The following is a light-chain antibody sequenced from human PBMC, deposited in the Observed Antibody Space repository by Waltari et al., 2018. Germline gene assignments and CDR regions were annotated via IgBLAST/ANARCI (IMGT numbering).Light chain of an antibody. CDR2: WAS. J-gene: IGKJ4*01. Sequence: DIVMTQSPESLTVSLGERATIHCKTSESVLYSSNNNNPLAWYQQKPGQPPKLLIYWASTRESGVPERFSGSGSETDFTLTVTSLQAEDVAVYYCQQYDNTPLTFGGGTKVEIK. V-gene: IGKV4-1*01. CDR3: QQYDNTPLT. CDR1: ESVLYSSNNNNP.